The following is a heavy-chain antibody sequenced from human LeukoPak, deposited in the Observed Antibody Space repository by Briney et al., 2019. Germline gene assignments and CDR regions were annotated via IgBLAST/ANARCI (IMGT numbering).Heavy chain of an antibody. Sequence: GGSLRLSCAASGFTFSSYGMHWVRQAPGKGLEWVALIRYDGSNKYYADSVKGRFTISRDNSKNTLYLQMNSLRAEDTAVYYCAKPSYYYGSGSYPCDYWGQGTLVTVSS. CDR2: IRYDGSNK. D-gene: IGHD3-10*01. CDR3: AKPSYYYGSGSYPCDY. J-gene: IGHJ4*02. CDR1: GFTFSSYG. V-gene: IGHV3-30*02.